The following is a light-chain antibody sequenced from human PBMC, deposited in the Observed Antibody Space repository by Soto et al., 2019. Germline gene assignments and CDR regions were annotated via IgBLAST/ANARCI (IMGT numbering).Light chain of an antibody. CDR1: QSVSSSY. V-gene: IGKV3-20*01. J-gene: IGKJ2*01. CDR3: QQYGSSPPMYT. Sequence: EIVLTQSPGTLSLSPGERATLSCRASQSVSSSYLAWYQQKPGQAPRLLIYGASSRATGIPDRFSGSGSGTDFTLTISRLEPEDFAVSYCQQYGSSPPMYTFGQGPKLEIK. CDR2: GAS.